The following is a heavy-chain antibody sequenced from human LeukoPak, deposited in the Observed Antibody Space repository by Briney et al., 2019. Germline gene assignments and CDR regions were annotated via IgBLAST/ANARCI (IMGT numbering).Heavy chain of an antibody. CDR3: ARERNSNYAQNWFDP. CDR2: IYSSGNT. CDR1: GVSISSGSNY. Sequence: SETLSLTCSVSGVSISSGSNYWGWIRQPPGKTLEWIGSIYSSGNTYYNPSLKSRVTISVDTSKNQFSLKLSSVTAADTAVYYCARERNSNYAQNWFDPWGQGTLVTVS. D-gene: IGHD4-11*01. J-gene: IGHJ5*02. V-gene: IGHV4-39*07.